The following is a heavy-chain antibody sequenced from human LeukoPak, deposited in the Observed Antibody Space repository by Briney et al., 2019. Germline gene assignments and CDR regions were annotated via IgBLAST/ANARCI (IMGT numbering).Heavy chain of an antibody. V-gene: IGHV3-30*18. CDR2: ISYEGDTQ. J-gene: IGHJ5*02. D-gene: IGHD3-10*01. Sequence: GRTLRISCAASGVTLSPYGMHWVRQAPGKGMDRVAAISYEGDTQHYADSVKRRFIISRDNPRNTLYLQMNILRTEDTAVYYCAKEGTPHVSTWYDLWGQGTQVIVSS. CDR3: AKEGTPHVSTWYDL. CDR1: GVTLSPYG.